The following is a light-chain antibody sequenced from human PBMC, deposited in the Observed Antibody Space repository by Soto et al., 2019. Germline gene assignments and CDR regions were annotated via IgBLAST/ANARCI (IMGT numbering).Light chain of an antibody. J-gene: IGKJ5*01. V-gene: IGKV3-20*01. CDR2: DAS. Sequence: EIVLTQSPGTLSLSPGERATLSCRASQSISSSYLAWYQQKPGQAPRLLIYDASKRATGIPDRFSGSGSGTDFTLTISRLEPEDFAVYYCQQYGSSIIFGQGTRLEIK. CDR3: QQYGSSII. CDR1: QSISSSY.